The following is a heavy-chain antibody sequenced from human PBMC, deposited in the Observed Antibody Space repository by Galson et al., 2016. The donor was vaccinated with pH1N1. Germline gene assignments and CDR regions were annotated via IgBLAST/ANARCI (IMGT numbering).Heavy chain of an antibody. CDR2: IIAIFGTP. CDR3: ARVDRRFGELFPYYFDY. Sequence: SVKVSCKASGGIFRSNAITWVRQAPGQGLEWMGKIIAIFGTPNYAQKFQGRVTITADESTSTVFLELSSLRSEDTAVYYCARVDRRFGELFPYYFDYWGQGTLVTVSS. J-gene: IGHJ4*02. V-gene: IGHV1-69*13. CDR1: GGIFRSNA. D-gene: IGHD3-10*01.